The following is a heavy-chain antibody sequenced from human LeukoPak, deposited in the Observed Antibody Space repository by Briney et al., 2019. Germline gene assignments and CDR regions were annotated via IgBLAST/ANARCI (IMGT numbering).Heavy chain of an antibody. V-gene: IGHV4-30-4*08. D-gene: IGHD3-10*01. CDR2: IYYNGST. J-gene: IGHJ5*02. Sequence: PSETLSLTCTVSGGSISSGDYYWSWIRQPPGKGLEWIGYIYYNGSTYYNPSLKSRVTISVDTSKNQFSLKLSSVTAADTAVYYCARTSLGGAWFDPWGQGTLVTVSS. CDR3: ARTSLGGAWFDP. CDR1: GGSISSGDYY.